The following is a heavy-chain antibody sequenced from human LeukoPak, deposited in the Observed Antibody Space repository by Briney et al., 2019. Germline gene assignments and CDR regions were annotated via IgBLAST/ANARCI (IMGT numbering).Heavy chain of an antibody. D-gene: IGHD6-19*01. CDR1: GFTFSSYG. CDR2: ISGSGGST. CDR3: AKHIAVAGYYYYYGMDV. V-gene: IGHV3-23*01. Sequence: GGSLRLSWAASGFTFSSYGMSWVRQAAGKGLEWVSAISGSGGSTYYADSVKGRFTISRDNSKNTLYLQMNSLRAEDTAVYYCAKHIAVAGYYYYYGMDVWGQGTTVTVSS. J-gene: IGHJ6*02.